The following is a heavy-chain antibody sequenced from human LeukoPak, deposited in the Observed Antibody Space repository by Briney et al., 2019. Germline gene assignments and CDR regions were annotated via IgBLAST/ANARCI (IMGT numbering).Heavy chain of an antibody. D-gene: IGHD3-3*01. J-gene: IGHJ4*02. Sequence: GGSLLLSCAAAGFTFSSYSRNWGGQAPGKGLEWGSSISRSSSYIYYEDSVQGRFTISRDNAKNSMYLQMNSLRAEDTAVYYCATDTDYDFWSGLTPFDYWGQGTLVTVSS. CDR1: GFTFSSYS. V-gene: IGHV3-21*01. CDR3: ATDTDYDFWSGLTPFDY. CDR2: ISRSSSYI.